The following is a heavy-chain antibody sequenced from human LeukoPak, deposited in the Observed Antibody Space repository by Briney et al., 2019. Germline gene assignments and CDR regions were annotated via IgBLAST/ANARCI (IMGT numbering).Heavy chain of an antibody. CDR2: IYTSGST. V-gene: IGHV4-4*09. CDR1: GGSISSYY. CDR3: ARHRPDCSSTSCYDQFDY. J-gene: IGHJ4*02. Sequence: SETLSLTCTVSGGSISSYYWSWIRQPPGKGLEWIGYIYTSGSTNYNPSLKSRVTISVDTSKNQFSLKLSSVTAADTAVYYCARHRPDCSSTSCYDQFDYWGQGTLVTVSS. D-gene: IGHD2-2*01.